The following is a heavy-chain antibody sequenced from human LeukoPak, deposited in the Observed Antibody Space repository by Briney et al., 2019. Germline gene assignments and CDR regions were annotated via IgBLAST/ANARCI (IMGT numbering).Heavy chain of an antibody. CDR3: AAMVPYYYYGMDV. J-gene: IGHJ6*02. CDR2: ISGSGGST. D-gene: IGHD3-10*01. CDR1: GFTFSSYA. V-gene: IGHV3-23*01. Sequence: PGGSLRLSCAAPGFTFSSYAMSWVRQAPGKGLEWVSVISGSGGSTCYADSVKGRFTISRDNSKNTLYLQMNSLRAEDTAVYYCAAMVPYYYYGMDVWGQGTTVTVSS.